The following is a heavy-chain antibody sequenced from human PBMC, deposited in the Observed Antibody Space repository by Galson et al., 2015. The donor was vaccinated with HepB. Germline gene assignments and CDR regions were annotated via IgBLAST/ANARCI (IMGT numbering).Heavy chain of an antibody. CDR3: ATYVITMVRGGDAFDI. CDR1: GYTLTELS. CDR2: FDPEDGET. V-gene: IGHV1-24*01. J-gene: IGHJ3*02. D-gene: IGHD3-10*01. Sequence: SVKVSCKVSGYTLTELSMHWVRQAPGKGLEWMGGFDPEDGETIYAQKFQGRVTMTEDTSTDTAYMELSSLRSEDTAVYYCATYVITMVRGGDAFDIWGQGTMVTVSS.